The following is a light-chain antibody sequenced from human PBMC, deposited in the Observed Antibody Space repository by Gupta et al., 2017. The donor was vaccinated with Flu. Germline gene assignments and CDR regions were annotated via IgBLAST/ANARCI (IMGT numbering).Light chain of an antibody. Sequence: QSALTQPASVSGSPGQSITLPCTGTSSDVGGYNYVSWYQHHPGKAPKLMIYEVINRPSGVSNRFSGSKSGNTASLTISGLQAEDEADYYCSSYTSSNSLEFGGGTKLTVL. CDR3: SSYTSSNSLE. CDR2: EVI. V-gene: IGLV2-14*01. J-gene: IGLJ3*02. CDR1: SSDVGGYNY.